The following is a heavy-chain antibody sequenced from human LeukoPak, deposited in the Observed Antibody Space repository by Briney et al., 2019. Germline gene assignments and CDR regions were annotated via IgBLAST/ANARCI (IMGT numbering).Heavy chain of an antibody. CDR1: GFSLNTYA. CDR3: ARGYDSSGYYDY. J-gene: IGHJ4*02. Sequence: PGGSLRLSCAASGFSLNTYAMHWVRQAPGKGLEWVALISYDGNYKYYADSVKGRFTISRDSSKNTLSLQMNSLKPEDTAVYYCARGYDSSGYYDYWGQGTLVTVSS. V-gene: IGHV3-30-3*01. D-gene: IGHD3-22*01. CDR2: ISYDGNYK.